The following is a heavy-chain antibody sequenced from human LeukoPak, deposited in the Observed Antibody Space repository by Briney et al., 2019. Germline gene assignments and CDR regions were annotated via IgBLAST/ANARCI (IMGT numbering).Heavy chain of an antibody. J-gene: IGHJ4*02. D-gene: IGHD6-13*01. Sequence: GGSLRLSCAASGFTFSSYAMSWVRQAPGKGLEWVSLISGSGSSTYYADSVKGRFTISRDNSKNTLHLQMNSLRAEDTAVYYCAKRGFIAGNPTDFDYWGQGTLVTVSS. CDR1: GFTFSSYA. CDR3: AKRGFIAGNPTDFDY. V-gene: IGHV3-23*01. CDR2: ISGSGSST.